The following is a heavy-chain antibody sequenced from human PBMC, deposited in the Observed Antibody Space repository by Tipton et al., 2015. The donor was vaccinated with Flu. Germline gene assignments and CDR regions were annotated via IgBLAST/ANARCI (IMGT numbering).Heavy chain of an antibody. V-gene: IGHV4-38-2*01. CDR1: GDSISSDYF. Sequence: LRLSCAVSGDSISSDYFWDWIRQPPGKGLEWIATIHRSGSTNYNPSLRSRVTISVDTSQNQFSLEMRSVTASDMAVYYCARRDFSNYVSDPKNWFDPWGQGTLVTVSS. CDR3: ARRDFSNYVSDPKNWFDP. J-gene: IGHJ5*02. CDR2: IHRSGST. D-gene: IGHD4-11*01.